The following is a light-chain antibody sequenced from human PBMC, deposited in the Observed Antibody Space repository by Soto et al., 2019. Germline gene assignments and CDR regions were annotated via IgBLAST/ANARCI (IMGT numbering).Light chain of an antibody. Sequence: QSVLTQPPSVSAAPGQTVTISCSGSSSNIGKNYVSWYHQLPGTAPKLLIYNNHERPSGIPDRFSGSTSGTSATLGITGLRTGDEADYYCGTWDTSLSAGVFGGGTKVTVL. CDR2: NNH. CDR3: GTWDTSLSAGV. V-gene: IGLV1-51*01. CDR1: SSNIGKNY. J-gene: IGLJ3*02.